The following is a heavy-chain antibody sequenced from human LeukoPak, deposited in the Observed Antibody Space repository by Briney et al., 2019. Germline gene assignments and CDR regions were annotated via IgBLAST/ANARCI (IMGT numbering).Heavy chain of an antibody. CDR2: ISGSGGST. CDR3: ARDRRYYDSSGLFDY. J-gene: IGHJ4*02. D-gene: IGHD3-22*01. Sequence: GGSLRLSCAASGFTFSSYAMSWVRQAPGKGLEWVSAISGSGGSTYYADSVKGRFTISGDNSKNTLYLQMNSLRAEDTAVYYCARDRRYYDSSGLFDYWGQGTLVTVSS. CDR1: GFTFSSYA. V-gene: IGHV3-23*01.